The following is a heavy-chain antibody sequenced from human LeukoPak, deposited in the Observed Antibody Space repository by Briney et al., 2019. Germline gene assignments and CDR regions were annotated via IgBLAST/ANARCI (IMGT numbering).Heavy chain of an antibody. V-gene: IGHV5-51*03. J-gene: IGHJ4*02. Sequence: GESLKISCKGSGYSFTSYWIGWVRQMPGKGLEWMGIIYPGDSDTRYSPSFQGQVTISADKSISTAYLQWSSLQASDTAMYYCARLSDYYDSSGYSYYFDYWGQGTLVTVSS. CDR3: ARLSDYYDSSGYSYYFDY. CDR1: GYSFTSYW. CDR2: IYPGDSDT. D-gene: IGHD3-22*01.